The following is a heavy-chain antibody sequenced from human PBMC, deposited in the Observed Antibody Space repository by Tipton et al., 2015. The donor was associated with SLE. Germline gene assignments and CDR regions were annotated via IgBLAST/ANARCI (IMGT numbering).Heavy chain of an antibody. J-gene: IGHJ4*02. Sequence: TLSLTCTVSGGSISNYYWRWIRQPAGKGLEWIGRIYTSGSTNYNPSLKSRVTMSVDTSKNQFSLKLSSVTAADTAVYYCARDHPVAGPFDYWGQGTLVTVSS. CDR1: GGSISNYY. D-gene: IGHD6-19*01. CDR3: ARDHPVAGPFDY. V-gene: IGHV4-4*07. CDR2: IYTSGST.